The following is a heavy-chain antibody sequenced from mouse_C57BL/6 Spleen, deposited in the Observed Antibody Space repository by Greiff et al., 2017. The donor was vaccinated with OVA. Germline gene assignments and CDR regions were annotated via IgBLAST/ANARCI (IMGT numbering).Heavy chain of an antibody. CDR1: GFSFNTYA. Sequence: EADGGLVQPKGSLKLSCAASGFSFNTYAMNWVRQAPGKGLEWVARIRSKSNNYATYYADSVKDRFTISRDDSESLLYLQMNNLKTEDTAMYYGVRELGGGFAYWGQGTLVTVSA. CDR3: VRELGGGFAY. V-gene: IGHV10-1*01. J-gene: IGHJ3*01. CDR2: IRSKSNNYAT. D-gene: IGHD4-1*01.